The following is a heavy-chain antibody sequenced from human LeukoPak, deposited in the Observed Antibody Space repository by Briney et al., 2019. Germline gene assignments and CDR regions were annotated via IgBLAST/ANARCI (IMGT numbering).Heavy chain of an antibody. CDR1: RFTSNSYT. D-gene: IGHD6-13*01. CDR2: ISSSSSYI. J-gene: IGHJ5*02. Sequence: PGGSLRLSCAASRFTSNSYTMHGGRDAPGKGLERVSSISSSSSYIYYAAPLKRRFTISRDNAKNSLYLHMNSLRAEDTAVYPCARESAAGAPISPFRPEFDPWGQGTLVTASS. CDR3: ARESAAGAPISPFRPEFDP. V-gene: IGHV3-21*06.